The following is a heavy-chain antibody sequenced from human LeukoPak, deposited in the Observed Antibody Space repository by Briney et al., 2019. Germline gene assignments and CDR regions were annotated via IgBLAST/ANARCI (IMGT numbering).Heavy chain of an antibody. CDR1: GGSISSYY. CDR3: ARAIYSGSYVFDY. CDR2: IYYSGST. D-gene: IGHD1-26*01. V-gene: IGHV4-59*01. Sequence: PSETLSLTCTVSGGSISSYYWSWIRQPPGKGLEWIGYIYYSGSTNYNPSLKSRVTISVDTSKNQFSLKLSSVTAADTAVYYCARAIYSGSYVFDYWGQGTLVTVSS. J-gene: IGHJ4*02.